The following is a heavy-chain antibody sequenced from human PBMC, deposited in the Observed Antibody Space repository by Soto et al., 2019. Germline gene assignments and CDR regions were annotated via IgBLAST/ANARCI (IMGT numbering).Heavy chain of an antibody. D-gene: IGHD2-15*01. CDR3: AREDCSGGSCYFDP. V-gene: IGHV3-74*01. J-gene: IGHJ5*01. CDR1: GFTFSSNW. Sequence: GGSLRLSCAASGFTFSSNWMHWVRQAPGTGLIWVSRINSDGSSTDYADFVKGRFTISRDNAKNTLYLQMNSLRAEDTAVYYCAREDCSGGSCYFDPWGQGTLVTVSS. CDR2: INSDGSST.